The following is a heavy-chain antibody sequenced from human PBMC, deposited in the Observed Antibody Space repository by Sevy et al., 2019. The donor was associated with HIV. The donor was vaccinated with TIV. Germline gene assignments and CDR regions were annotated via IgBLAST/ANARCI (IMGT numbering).Heavy chain of an antibody. CDR2: ISWNSGSI. V-gene: IGHV3-9*01. CDR1: GFTFDDYA. D-gene: IGHD3-10*01. CDR3: AKGVDYGVTNWFDP. J-gene: IGHJ5*02. Sequence: GWSLRLSCAASGFTFDDYAMHWVRQAPGKGLEWVSGISWNSGSIGYADSVKGRFTISRDNAKNSLYLQMNSLRAEDTALYYCAKGVDYGVTNWFDPWGQGTLVTVSS.